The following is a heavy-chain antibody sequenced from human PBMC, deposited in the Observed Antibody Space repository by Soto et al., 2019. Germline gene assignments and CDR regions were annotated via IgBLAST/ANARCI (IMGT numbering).Heavy chain of an antibody. CDR1: GFTFTSSA. J-gene: IGHJ5*02. D-gene: IGHD3-10*01. Sequence: GASVKVSCKASGFTFTSSAVQWVRQARGQRLEWIGWIVVGSGNTNYAQKFQERVTITRDMSTSTAYMELSSLRSEDTAVYYCAASGYGSGSYYWFDPWGQGTLVTVSS. CDR2: IVVGSGNT. V-gene: IGHV1-58*01. CDR3: AASGYGSGSYYWFDP.